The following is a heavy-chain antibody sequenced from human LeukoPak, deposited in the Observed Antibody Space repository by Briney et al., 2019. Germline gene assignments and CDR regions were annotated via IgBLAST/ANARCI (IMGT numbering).Heavy chain of an antibody. CDR1: GYTFTSYD. CDR2: MNPNGGNT. D-gene: IGHD1-26*01. CDR3: ARMPARIVGATLGGMDV. Sequence: APVKVSCKASGYTFTSYDINWVRQATGQGLEWMGWMNPNGGNTGYAQKFQGRVTMTRNTSISTAYMELSSLRSEDTAVYYCARMPARIVGATLGGMDVWGQGTTVTVSS. V-gene: IGHV1-8*01. J-gene: IGHJ6*02.